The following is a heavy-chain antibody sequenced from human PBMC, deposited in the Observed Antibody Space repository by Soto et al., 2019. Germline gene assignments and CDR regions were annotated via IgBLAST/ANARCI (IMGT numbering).Heavy chain of an antibody. CDR3: ALEIYYYDSSGHAGVRSNWFDP. J-gene: IGHJ5*02. Sequence: QVQLQESGPGLVKPSQTLSLTCTVSGGSISTGYYYWSWIRQPPGKGLEWIGYIYYSGSTYYNPFLKSRVTIPVDTSKNVFSLKPSSVTAADTAVYYCALEIYYYDSSGHAGVRSNWFDPWGQGTLVTVSS. CDR2: IYYSGST. D-gene: IGHD3-22*01. V-gene: IGHV4-30-4*01. CDR1: GGSISTGYYY.